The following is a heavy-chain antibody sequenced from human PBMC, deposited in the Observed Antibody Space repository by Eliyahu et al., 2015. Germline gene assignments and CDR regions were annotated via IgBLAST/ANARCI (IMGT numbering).Heavy chain of an antibody. Sequence: QLHLQDLGPGLVKPSETLSLACTVSGGSISNGSYYWAWIRQPPGKGLEWIGSVYHSGNTYYNPSLKSRVNISVDKSKNQFSLNLKSATAADTAVYYCARLLGYRTSFYFDYWGPETLVTVSS. J-gene: IGHJ4*02. D-gene: IGHD5-12*01. V-gene: IGHV4-39*01. CDR2: VYHSGNT. CDR3: ARLLGYRTSFYFDY. CDR1: GGSISNGSYY.